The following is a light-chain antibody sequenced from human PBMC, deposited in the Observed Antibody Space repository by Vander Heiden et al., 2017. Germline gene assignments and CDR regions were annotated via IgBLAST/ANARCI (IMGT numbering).Light chain of an antibody. Sequence: IRVTQPPSSFSASPGDRVTITCRASQGISSYLAWYQQKPGKAPKLLIYAASTLQSGAPSRFSGSGSGTDFTLTISCLQSEDFATYYCQEYDSYPPLTFGGGTKVEIK. CDR3: QEYDSYPPLT. CDR2: AAS. J-gene: IGKJ4*01. CDR1: QGISSY. V-gene: IGKV1-8*01.